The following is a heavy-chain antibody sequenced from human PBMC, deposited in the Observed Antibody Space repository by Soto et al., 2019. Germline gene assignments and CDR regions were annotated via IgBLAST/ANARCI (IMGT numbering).Heavy chain of an antibody. CDR1: GFTFSSYW. CDR2: INSDGSST. D-gene: IGHD6-13*01. V-gene: IGHV3-74*01. CDR3: ARGGKYSSSWSFSYYYGMDV. J-gene: IGHJ6*02. Sequence: EVQLVESGGGLVQPGGSLRLSCAASGFTFSSYWMHWVRQAPGKGLVWVSRINSDGSSTSYADSVKGRFTISRDNAKNTLYQQMNSLRAEDTAVYYCARGGKYSSSWSFSYYYGMDVWGQGTTVTVSS.